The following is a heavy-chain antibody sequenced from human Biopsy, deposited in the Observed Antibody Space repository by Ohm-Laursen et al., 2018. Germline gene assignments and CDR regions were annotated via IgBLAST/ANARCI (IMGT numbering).Heavy chain of an antibody. Sequence: SETLSFTCTVSGGSINGGSFYWSWLRQPPGKGVEWIGYIYYSGNTHYNPSLKSRVTMSIDTSKNQFSLRLSSVTSADTAVYYCAREDYYTWFDPWGQGTLVTVSS. D-gene: IGHD2/OR15-2a*01. CDR2: IYYSGNT. CDR1: GGSINGGSFY. CDR3: AREDYYTWFDP. J-gene: IGHJ5*02. V-gene: IGHV4-61*01.